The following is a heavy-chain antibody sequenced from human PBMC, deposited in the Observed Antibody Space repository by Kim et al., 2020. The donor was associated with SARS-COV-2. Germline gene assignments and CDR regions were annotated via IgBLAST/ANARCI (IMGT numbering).Heavy chain of an antibody. CDR1: GFTFSSYA. CDR3: ARAYCGGDCYFDWFDP. CDR2: ISGSGGST. J-gene: IGHJ5*02. Sequence: GGSLRLSCAASGFTFSSYAMSWVRQAPGKGLEWVSAISGSGGSTYYADSVKGRFTISRDNSKNTLYLQMNSLRAEDTAVYYCARAYCGGDCYFDWFDPWCQGTLVTVSS. V-gene: IGHV3-23*01. D-gene: IGHD2-21*01.